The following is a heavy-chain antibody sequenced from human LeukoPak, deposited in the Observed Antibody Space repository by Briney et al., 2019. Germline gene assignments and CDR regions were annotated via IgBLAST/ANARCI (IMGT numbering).Heavy chain of an antibody. Sequence: GGSLRLSCAASGFTFSSSGMHWVRQAPGKGLEWVAFIHFDGSIKYYVDSVKDRFSISRDNSKNTLYLQMNSLRADDTAVYYCTKEGTECCQDDYWGQGTLVTVSS. V-gene: IGHV3-30*02. CDR3: TKEGTECCQDDY. CDR1: GFTFSSSG. CDR2: IHFDGSIK. J-gene: IGHJ4*02. D-gene: IGHD2-15*01.